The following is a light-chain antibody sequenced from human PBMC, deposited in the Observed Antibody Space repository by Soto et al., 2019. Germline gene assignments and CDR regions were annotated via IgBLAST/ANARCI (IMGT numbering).Light chain of an antibody. J-gene: IGKJ1*01. CDR3: QQYNSYGT. Sequence: DIQVTQSPSSLSASVGDRVSITCRASQSTSSYLVWYQQKPGKAPKLLIYEASSLQTGVPSRFSGSGSGTEFTLTISSLQPDDFATYYCQQYNSYGTFGQGTKVDIK. V-gene: IGKV1-5*03. CDR1: QSTSSY. CDR2: EAS.